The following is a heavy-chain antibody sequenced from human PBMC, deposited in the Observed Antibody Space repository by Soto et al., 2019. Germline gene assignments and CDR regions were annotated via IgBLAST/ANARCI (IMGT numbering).Heavy chain of an antibody. J-gene: IGHJ3*02. CDR2: ISGRGENT. CDR3: AKDRGTGDYGVNAVDI. CDR1: GFTFSVFA. Sequence: EVQLLESGGGLVQPGGSLRLSCAASGFTFSVFAMSWVRQAPGKGLELVSTISGRGENTYYADSVKGRFTFSRDNSKNTLNLQMNSLRGEDTAVYYCAKDRGTGDYGVNAVDIWGQGTMVTVAS. D-gene: IGHD7-27*01. V-gene: IGHV3-23*01.